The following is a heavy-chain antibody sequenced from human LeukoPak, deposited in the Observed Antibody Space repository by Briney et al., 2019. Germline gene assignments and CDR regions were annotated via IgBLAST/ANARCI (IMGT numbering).Heavy chain of an antibody. J-gene: IGHJ5*02. CDR1: GGTFSSYA. D-gene: IGHD3-3*01. CDR3: AVTYYDFWSGYPNWFDP. V-gene: IGHV1-69*05. CDR2: IIPIFGTT. Sequence: SVKVSCKASGGTFSSYAISWVRQAPGQGLEWVGGIIPIFGTTNYAQKFQGRVTITTDESTSTAYMELSSLRSEDTAVYYCAVTYYDFWSGYPNWFDPWGQGTLVTVSS.